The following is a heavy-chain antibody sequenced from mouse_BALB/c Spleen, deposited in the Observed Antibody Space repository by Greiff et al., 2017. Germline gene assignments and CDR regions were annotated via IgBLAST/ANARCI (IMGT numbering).Heavy chain of an antibody. V-gene: IGHV5-17*02. D-gene: IGHD2-4*01. CDR3: ARGGITTTAGAY. CDR1: GFTFSSFG. J-gene: IGHJ3*01. Sequence: EVMLVESGGGLVQPGGSRKLSCAASGFTFSSFGMHWVRQAPEKGLEWVAYISSGSSTIYYADTVKGRFTISRDNPKNTLFLQMTSLRSEDTAMYYCARGGITTTAGAYWGQGTLVTVSA. CDR2: ISSGSSTI.